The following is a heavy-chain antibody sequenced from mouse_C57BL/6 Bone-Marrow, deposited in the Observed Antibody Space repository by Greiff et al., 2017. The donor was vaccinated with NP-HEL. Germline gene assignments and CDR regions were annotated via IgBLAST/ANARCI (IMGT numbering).Heavy chain of an antibody. V-gene: IGHV8-12*01. CDR3: ARSPYYSNPYYFDY. CDR2: IYWDDDK. J-gene: IGHJ2*01. D-gene: IGHD2-5*01. Sequence: QVQLQQSGPGILQPSQTLSLTCSSSGFSLSTSGMGVSWIRQPSGKGLEWLVHIYWDDDKRYNPSLKSRLTISKDTSRNQLFLKITSVDTADTATYYCARSPYYSNPYYFDYWGQGTTLTVSS. CDR1: GFSLSTSGMG.